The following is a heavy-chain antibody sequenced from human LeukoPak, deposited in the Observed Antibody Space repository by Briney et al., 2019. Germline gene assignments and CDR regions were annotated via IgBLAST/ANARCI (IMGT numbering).Heavy chain of an antibody. V-gene: IGHV4-34*01. CDR1: GESFSGYY. D-gene: IGHD3-3*01. J-gene: IGHJ6*03. CDR2: INHSGST. CDR3: ASTYYDFWSGYPYYMDV. Sequence: SETLSLTCAVYGESFSGYYWSWIRQPPGKGLEWIGEINHSGSTNYNPSLKSRVTISVDTSKNQFSLKLSSVTAADTAVYYCASTYYDFWSGYPYYMDVWGKGTTVTVSS.